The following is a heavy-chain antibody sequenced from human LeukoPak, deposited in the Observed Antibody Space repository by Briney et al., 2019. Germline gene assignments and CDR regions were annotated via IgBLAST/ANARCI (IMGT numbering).Heavy chain of an antibody. Sequence: GGSLRLSCAASGFTFTTYWMSWVRQAPGKGLEWVANIKQDGTEKYYVDSVKGRFTISRDNAKNSLYLQMNSLRAEDTAVYYCARDVVRGSGGDVWGKGTTVTISS. D-gene: IGHD3-10*01. J-gene: IGHJ6*04. V-gene: IGHV3-7*01. CDR2: IKQDGTEK. CDR1: GFTFTTYW. CDR3: ARDVVRGSGGDV.